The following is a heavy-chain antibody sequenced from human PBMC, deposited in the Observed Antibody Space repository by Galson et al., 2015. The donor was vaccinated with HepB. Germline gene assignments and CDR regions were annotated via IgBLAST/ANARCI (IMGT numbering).Heavy chain of an antibody. CDR2: ISYDGSNK. D-gene: IGHD3-22*01. J-gene: IGHJ4*02. Sequence: SLRLSCAASGFTFSSYGMHWVRQAPGKGLEWVAVISYDGSNKYYADSVKGRFTISRDNSKNTLYLQMNSLRAEDTAVYYCAKGNGMIVVLYYFDYWGQGTLVTVSS. V-gene: IGHV3-30*18. CDR3: AKGNGMIVVLYYFDY. CDR1: GFTFSSYG.